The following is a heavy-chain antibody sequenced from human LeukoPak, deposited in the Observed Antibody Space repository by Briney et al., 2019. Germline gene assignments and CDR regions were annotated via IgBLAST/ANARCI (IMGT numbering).Heavy chain of an antibody. Sequence: GGSLRLSCAASGFAVSSKYMSWVRQAPGKGLEWVSVIYSGGSTYYADSVKGRFIISRDDSKSALYLQMNSLRAEDTAVYYCARDTPNYGDYGAIDYWGQGTLVTVSS. J-gene: IGHJ4*02. CDR3: ARDTPNYGDYGAIDY. V-gene: IGHV3-66*01. CDR1: GFAVSSKY. CDR2: IYSGGST. D-gene: IGHD4-17*01.